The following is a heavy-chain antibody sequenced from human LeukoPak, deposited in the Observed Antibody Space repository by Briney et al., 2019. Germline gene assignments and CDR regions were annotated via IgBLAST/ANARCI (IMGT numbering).Heavy chain of an antibody. D-gene: IGHD6-13*01. Sequence: ASVKVSCKVSGYTLTELSMHWVRQAPGKGLEWMGGFDPEDGETIYAQKFQGRVTMTEDTSTDTAYMELSSLRSEDTAVYYCARVFQQQLVQDYYYGMDVWGQGTTVTVSS. CDR3: ARVFQQQLVQDYYYGMDV. V-gene: IGHV1-24*01. CDR2: FDPEDGET. J-gene: IGHJ6*02. CDR1: GYTLTELS.